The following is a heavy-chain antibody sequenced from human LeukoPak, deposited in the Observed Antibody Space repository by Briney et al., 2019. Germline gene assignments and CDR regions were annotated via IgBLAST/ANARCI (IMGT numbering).Heavy chain of an antibody. CDR3: ARGGVTIFGVVINEGY. V-gene: IGHV1-69*05. J-gene: IGHJ4*02. D-gene: IGHD3-3*01. CDR1: GGTFSSYA. Sequence: ASVKVSRKASGGTFSSYAISWVRQAPGQGLEWMGRIIPIFGTANYAQKFQGRVTITTDESTSTAYMELSSLRSEDTAVYYCARGGVTIFGVVINEGYWGQGTLVTVSS. CDR2: IIPIFGTA.